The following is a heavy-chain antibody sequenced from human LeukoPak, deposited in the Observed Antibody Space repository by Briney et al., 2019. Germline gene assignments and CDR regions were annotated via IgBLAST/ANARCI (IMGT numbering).Heavy chain of an antibody. CDR1: GFTFSDYG. V-gene: IGHV3-30*18. Sequence: GGSLRLSCAASGFTFSDYGMHWLRQAPGKGLEWVAVISWNGGEEHYGNPVRGRFTISRDNSKNMVYLQMNSLRVEDTAVYYCAKEQGYTGWLTTGHWGQGALVTVSS. CDR3: AKEQGYTGWLTTGH. J-gene: IGHJ4*02. D-gene: IGHD6-19*01. CDR2: ISWNGGEE.